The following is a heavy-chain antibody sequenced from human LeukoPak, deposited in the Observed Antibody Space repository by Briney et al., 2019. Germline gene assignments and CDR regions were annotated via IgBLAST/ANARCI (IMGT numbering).Heavy chain of an antibody. CDR1: GFIFSSYS. Sequence: GGSLRLSCVASGFIFSSYSMHWVRQAPGKGLEWVTIISDDGSNQDYADSVKGRFTISRDNSKNTLYLQMNSLRVEDTAVYYCARGGALWDIVLQPPETWGQGTLVTVSS. CDR2: ISDDGSNQ. CDR3: ARGGALWDIVLQPPET. J-gene: IGHJ5*02. D-gene: IGHD2-8*01. V-gene: IGHV3-30*03.